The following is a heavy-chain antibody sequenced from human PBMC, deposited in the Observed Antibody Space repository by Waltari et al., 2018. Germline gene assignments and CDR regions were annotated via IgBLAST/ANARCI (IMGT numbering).Heavy chain of an antibody. V-gene: IGHV3-30-3*01. D-gene: IGHD6-13*01. CDR2: NSYGGSNK. CDR3: ARDQGAAAEIFDY. CDR1: GFTFSSYA. J-gene: IGHJ4*02. Sequence: QVQLVASGGGVVQPGRSLRLSCAASGFTFSSYAMHWVRRGPGKGWGWDAVNSYGGSNKYYADSVKGRFTISRDNSKNTLYLQMNSLRAEDTAVDYCARDQGAAAEIFDYWGQGTLVTVSS.